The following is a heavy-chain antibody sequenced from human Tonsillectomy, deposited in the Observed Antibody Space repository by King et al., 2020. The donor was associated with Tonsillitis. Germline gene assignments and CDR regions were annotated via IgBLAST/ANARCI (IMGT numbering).Heavy chain of an antibody. Sequence: VTLKESGPALVKPTQTLTLTCTFSGFSLSTSGMCVSWIRQPPGKALEWLALIDWDDDKYYSTSLKTRLTISKDTSKNQVVLTMTNMDPVDIATYYCARMMAGMGWFDPWGQGTLVTVSS. CDR2: IDWDDDK. CDR1: GFSLSTSGMC. CDR3: ARMMAGMGWFDP. V-gene: IGHV2-70*01. J-gene: IGHJ5*02. D-gene: IGHD5-24*01.